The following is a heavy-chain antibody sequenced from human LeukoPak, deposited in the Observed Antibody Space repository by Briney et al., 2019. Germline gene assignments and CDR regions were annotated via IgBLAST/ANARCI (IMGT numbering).Heavy chain of an antibody. J-gene: IGHJ6*04. Sequence: GGSLRLSCVASGFIFSDYGIQWVRQAPGKGLEWVAVIAYDGNNTYYGDSVRGRFTISRDNSKKMVYLEMNSLRVEDTAVYYCAKTGMLRRVGYLDVWGKGTTVAVSS. V-gene: IGHV3-30*18. CDR2: IAYDGNNT. CDR3: AKTGMLRRVGYLDV. CDR1: GFIFSDYG. D-gene: IGHD1-1*01.